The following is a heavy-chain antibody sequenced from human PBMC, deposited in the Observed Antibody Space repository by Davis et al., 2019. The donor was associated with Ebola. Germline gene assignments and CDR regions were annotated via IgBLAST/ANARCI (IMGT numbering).Heavy chain of an antibody. V-gene: IGHV3-23*01. Sequence: PGGSLRPSCAASGFTSSTYAMSWVRQAPGKGLEWVSGISGSGSTTYYADAVKGRFTISRANSKITLYLQMNSLRADGTALYYFAKGGARYFYHYYGMDVWGQGTTVTVSS. CDR3: AKGGARYFYHYYGMDV. CDR2: ISGSGSTT. J-gene: IGHJ6*02. CDR1: GFTSSTYA. D-gene: IGHD2/OR15-2a*01.